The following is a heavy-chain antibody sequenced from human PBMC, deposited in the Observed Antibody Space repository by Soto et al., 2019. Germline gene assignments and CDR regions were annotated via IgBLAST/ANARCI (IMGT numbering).Heavy chain of an antibody. Sequence: GGSLRLSCAASGFTFSDYGMHWVRQAPGTGLEWVAVISYDGSDKYYADSVKGRFTISRDDSKNTLYLQINNLKTEDTGVYYCTTPDLVASGDTWGQGTMVTVSS. CDR2: ISYDGSDK. V-gene: IGHV3-30*03. CDR3: TTPDLVASGDT. J-gene: IGHJ3*02. D-gene: IGHD2-8*02. CDR1: GFTFSDYG.